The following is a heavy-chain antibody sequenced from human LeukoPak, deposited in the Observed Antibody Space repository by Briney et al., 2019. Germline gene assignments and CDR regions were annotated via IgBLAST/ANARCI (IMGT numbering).Heavy chain of an antibody. J-gene: IGHJ4*02. CDR1: GYTFTGYY. CDR3: ARDWETTAGLGY. Sequence: ASVEVSCKASGYTFTGYYMHWVRQAPGQGLEWMGWINPNSGGTNYAQKFQGRVTMTRDTSISTAYMELSRLRSDDTAVYYCARDWETTAGLGYWGQGTLVTVSS. V-gene: IGHV1-2*02. D-gene: IGHD4-17*01. CDR2: INPNSGGT.